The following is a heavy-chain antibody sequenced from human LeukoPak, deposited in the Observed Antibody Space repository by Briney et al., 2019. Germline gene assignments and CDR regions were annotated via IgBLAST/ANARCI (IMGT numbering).Heavy chain of an antibody. CDR3: ATAYCSSTSCPT. V-gene: IGHV3-23*01. CDR1: GFTFSSYA. CDR2: INDSGDST. J-gene: IGHJ5*02. Sequence: PGGSLSLSCAASGFTFSSYAMSWVRHAPGKGLEWVSSINDSGDSTYYADSVKGRFTISRDNSKNTLYLLMNNLRAEDTAIFYCATAYCSSTSCPTWGQGTLVTVSS. D-gene: IGHD2-2*01.